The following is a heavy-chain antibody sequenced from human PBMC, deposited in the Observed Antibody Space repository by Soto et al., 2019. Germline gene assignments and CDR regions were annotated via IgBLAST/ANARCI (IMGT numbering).Heavy chain of an antibody. D-gene: IGHD6-13*01. V-gene: IGHV1-69*01. J-gene: IGHJ5*02. CDR1: GGTFSSYA. CDR3: ARVISFGVAAAGNWFDP. Sequence: QVQLVQSGAEVKKPGSSVQVSCKASGGTFSSYAISWVRQSPGQGLECMGGISPICGTANYAQRFQGRVTITADESTSTAYMELSRGRSEDTAVYYCARVISFGVAAAGNWFDPGGQGTLVTVSS. CDR2: ISPICGTA.